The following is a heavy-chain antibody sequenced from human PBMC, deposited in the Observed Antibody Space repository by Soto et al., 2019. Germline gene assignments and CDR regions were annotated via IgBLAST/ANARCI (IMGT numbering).Heavy chain of an antibody. D-gene: IGHD2-2*01. CDR2: IYYSGST. CDR3: ARVKRGNYCSSTSCYANWGSSWFDP. V-gene: IGHV4-30-4*01. J-gene: IGHJ5*02. CDR1: GGSISSGDYY. Sequence: SETLSLTCAVSGGSISSGDYYWSWIRQPPGKGLEWIGYIYYSGSTYYNPSLKSRVTISVDTSKNQFSLKLSSVTAADTAMYYCARVKRGNYCSSTSCYANWGSSWFDPWGQGTLVTVSS.